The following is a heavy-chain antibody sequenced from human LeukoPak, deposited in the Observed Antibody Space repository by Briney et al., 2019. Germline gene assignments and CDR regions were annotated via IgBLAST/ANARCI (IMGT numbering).Heavy chain of an antibody. CDR1: GFTVSSNY. CDR2: IYSGGST. CDR3: ARAALPGGYSSSWYWRYLAY. J-gene: IGHJ4*02. D-gene: IGHD6-13*01. V-gene: IGHV3-66*02. Sequence: GSLRLSCAASGFTVSSNYMSWVRQAPGKGLEWVSVIYSGGSTYYADSVKGRFTISRDNSKNTLYLQMNSLRAEDTAVYYCARAALPGGYSSSWYWRYLAYWGQGTLVTVSS.